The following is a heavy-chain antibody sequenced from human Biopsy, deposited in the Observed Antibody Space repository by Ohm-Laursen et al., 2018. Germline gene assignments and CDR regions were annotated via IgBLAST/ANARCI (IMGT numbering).Heavy chain of an antibody. J-gene: IGHJ4*02. Sequence: VASVKVSCNAPTGTFNSYGIIWVRQAPGQGLEWMGRIIPILRTTAYAQTFLGRVTITADSPTSTVDMELTSLTSDDTALYFCAREAIGYQLPCDDWGQGTLVTVSS. D-gene: IGHD2-2*01. CDR3: AREAIGYQLPCDD. CDR1: TGTFNSYG. CDR2: IIPILRTT. V-gene: IGHV1-69*11.